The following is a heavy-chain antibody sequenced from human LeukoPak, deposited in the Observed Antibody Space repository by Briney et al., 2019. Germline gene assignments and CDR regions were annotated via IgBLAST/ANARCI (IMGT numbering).Heavy chain of an antibody. V-gene: IGHV3-74*01. CDR2: INSDGSSR. CDR3: ASASSHRIAAGGDY. J-gene: IGHJ4*02. CDR1: GFTLSNYR. Sequence: GGSLRLSCAASGFTLSNYRMHWVRQAPGKGLVWVSRINSDGSSRNYADSVKGRFTISRDNAKNTLFLQMNSLRAEDTAVYYCASASSHRIAAGGDYWGQGILVAVSS. D-gene: IGHD6-13*01.